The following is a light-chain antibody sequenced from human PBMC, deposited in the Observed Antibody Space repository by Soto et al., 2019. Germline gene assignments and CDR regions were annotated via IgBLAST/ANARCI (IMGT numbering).Light chain of an antibody. Sequence: IQMTQSPSSLSASVGDRVTIACRASQSISSYLNWYQQKPGKAPKLLIYAASSLQSGVPSRFSGSGSGTDFTLTISSLQPEDFATYYCQQSYNTPLTFGGGTKVDIK. J-gene: IGKJ4*01. CDR2: AAS. CDR1: QSISSY. CDR3: QQSYNTPLT. V-gene: IGKV1-39*01.